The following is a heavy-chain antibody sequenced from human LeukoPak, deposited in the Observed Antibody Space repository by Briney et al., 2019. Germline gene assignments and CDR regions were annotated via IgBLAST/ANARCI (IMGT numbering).Heavy chain of an antibody. Sequence: GGSLRLSRAASGFTFSSYAMSWVRQAPGKGLEWVSLISGSDYSTYYADSVKGRFTISRDNSKNTLYLQMNSLRAEDTAVYYCAKYYYDSSGYYDAAPLDYWGQGTLVTVFS. CDR2: ISGSDYST. J-gene: IGHJ4*02. V-gene: IGHV3-23*01. CDR3: AKYYYDSSGYYDAAPLDY. D-gene: IGHD3-22*01. CDR1: GFTFSSYA.